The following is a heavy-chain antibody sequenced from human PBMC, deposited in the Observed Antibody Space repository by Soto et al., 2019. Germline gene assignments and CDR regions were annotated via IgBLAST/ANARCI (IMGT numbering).Heavy chain of an antibody. Sequence: QVQLEQSGAEVKRPGSSVKVSCKTSGGSFNTYPISWVRQAPGHRLEWMGKIIPIFGTPDYAQKFQGRVTITADEATTTVYMELRSLKSDDSAVYYCARDSRLWGSTGWKRENLFDIWGQGTMVTVSS. J-gene: IGHJ3*02. CDR3: ARDSRLWGSTGWKRENLFDI. CDR1: GGSFNTYP. V-gene: IGHV1-69*18. D-gene: IGHD3-16*01. CDR2: IIPIFGTP.